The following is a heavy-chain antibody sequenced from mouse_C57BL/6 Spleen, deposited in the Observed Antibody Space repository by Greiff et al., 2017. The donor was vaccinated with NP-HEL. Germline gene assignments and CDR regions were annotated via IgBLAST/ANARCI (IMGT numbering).Heavy chain of an antibody. Sequence: VQLQQSGAELVRPGASVTLSCKASGYTFTDYEMHWVKQTPVHGLEWIGAIDPDTGGTAYNQKFKGKAILTADKSSSTAYMELRSLTSEDSAVYYCTWRGYCGSRFLLFDYWGQGTTLTVSS. CDR2: IDPDTGGT. V-gene: IGHV1-15*01. CDR1: GYTFTDYE. J-gene: IGHJ2*01. D-gene: IGHD1-1*01. CDR3: TWRGYCGSRFLLFDY.